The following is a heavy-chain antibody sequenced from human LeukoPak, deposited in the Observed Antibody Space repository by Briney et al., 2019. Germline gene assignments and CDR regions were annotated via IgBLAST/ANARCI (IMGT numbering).Heavy chain of an antibody. CDR1: GGSISSGGYS. Sequence: TSSETLSLTCAVSGGSISSGGYSWGWIRQPPGKGLEWIGYIYHSGSTYYNPSLKSRVTISVDRSKNQFSLKLSSVTAADTAVYYCARGYDSPYYGMDVWGQGTTVTVSS. D-gene: IGHD3-22*01. V-gene: IGHV4-30-2*01. CDR2: IYHSGST. J-gene: IGHJ6*02. CDR3: ARGYDSPYYGMDV.